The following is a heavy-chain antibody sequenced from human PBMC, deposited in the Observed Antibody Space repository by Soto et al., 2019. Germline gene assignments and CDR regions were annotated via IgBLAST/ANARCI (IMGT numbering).Heavy chain of an antibody. Sequence: ASVKVSCKASGYTFTSYAMHWVRQAPGQRLEWMGWINAGNGNTKYSQKFQGRVTITRDTSASTAYMELSSLRSEDTAVYYCAREAPQIYYYYYMDVWGKGTTVTVSS. CDR3: AREAPQIYYYYYMDV. V-gene: IGHV1-3*01. CDR1: GYTFTSYA. CDR2: INAGNGNT. J-gene: IGHJ6*03.